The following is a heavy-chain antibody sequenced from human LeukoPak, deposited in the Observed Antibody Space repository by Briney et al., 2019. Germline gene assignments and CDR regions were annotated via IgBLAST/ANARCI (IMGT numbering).Heavy chain of an antibody. Sequence: SQTLSLTCTVSGGSISSGSYYWSWIRQPAGKGLEWIGRIYTSGSTNYNPSPKSRVTISVDTSKNQFSLKLSSVTAADTAVYYCARDRRGSPDYWGQGTLVTVSS. D-gene: IGHD1-26*01. CDR3: ARDRRGSPDY. J-gene: IGHJ4*02. V-gene: IGHV4-61*02. CDR2: IYTSGST. CDR1: GGSISSGSYY.